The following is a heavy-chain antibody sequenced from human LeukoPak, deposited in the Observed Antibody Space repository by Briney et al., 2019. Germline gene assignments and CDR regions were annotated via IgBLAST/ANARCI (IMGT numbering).Heavy chain of an antibody. CDR2: IIPIFGTA. V-gene: IGHV1-69*05. J-gene: IGHJ2*01. Sequence: ASVKVSCKASGGTYSSYAISWVRHAPGQGLEWMGRIIPIFGTANYAQKFQGRVTITTDESTSTAYMELSRLRSEDTAEYYCARDQQLVPGYFDLWGGGTLVTVFS. D-gene: IGHD6-13*01. CDR3: ARDQQLVPGYFDL. CDR1: GGTYSSYA.